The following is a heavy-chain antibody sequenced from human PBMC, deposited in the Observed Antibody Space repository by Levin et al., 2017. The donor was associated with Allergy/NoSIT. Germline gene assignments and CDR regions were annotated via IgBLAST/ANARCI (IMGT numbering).Heavy chain of an antibody. V-gene: IGHV1-8*01. J-gene: IGHJ4*02. Sequence: ASVKVSCKTSGYTFSDYDINWVRQTTGQGLEWIGWMNPKSGNAGFARNFQGRVTMTGDTAITTAYLELRSLTPGDTGVYFCARGRYFDVSTGYNVYTYWGQGTLVTVSS. D-gene: IGHD3-9*01. CDR1: GYTFSDYD. CDR3: ARGRYFDVSTGYNVYTY. CDR2: MNPKSGNA.